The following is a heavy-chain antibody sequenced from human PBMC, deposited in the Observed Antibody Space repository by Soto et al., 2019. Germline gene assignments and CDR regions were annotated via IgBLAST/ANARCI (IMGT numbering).Heavy chain of an antibody. CDR2: ISTDSSRA. Sequence: EVQLLESGGGLVQPGGSLRLSCAASGFTFNTFVRSWVRQAPGRGLEWVSFISTDSSRAYYADAVKGRFTISRDNSKXXXXXXXXXXXXXXXXXXXXXXXXXLDXWGQGTLFTVSS. J-gene: IGHJ4*02. V-gene: IGHV3-23*01. D-gene: IGHD3-3*01. CDR3: XXXXXLDX. CDR1: GFTFNTFV.